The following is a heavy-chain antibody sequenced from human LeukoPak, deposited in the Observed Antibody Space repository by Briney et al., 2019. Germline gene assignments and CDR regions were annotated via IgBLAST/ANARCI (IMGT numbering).Heavy chain of an antibody. CDR1: GGSFSGYY. V-gene: IGHV4-34*01. Sequence: SETLSLTCAVYGGSFSGYYWSWIRQPPGKGLEWIGVINHSGSTNYNPSLKSRVTISVDTSKNQFSLKLSSVTAADTAVYYCASNYYDSSGYYMNYWGQGTLVTVSS. CDR2: INHSGST. J-gene: IGHJ4*02. D-gene: IGHD3-22*01. CDR3: ASNYYDSSGYYMNY.